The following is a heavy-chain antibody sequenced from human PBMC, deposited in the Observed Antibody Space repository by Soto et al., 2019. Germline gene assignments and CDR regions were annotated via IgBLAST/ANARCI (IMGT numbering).Heavy chain of an antibody. CDR1: GFTFSSYG. J-gene: IGHJ6*02. Sequence: GGSLRLSCAASGFTFSSYGMHWVRQAPGKGLEWVAVIWYDGSNKYYADSVKGRFTISRDNSKNTLYLQMNSLRAEDTAVYYCARTKAAAGLEGYGMDVWGQGTTVTVSS. CDR2: IWYDGSNK. CDR3: ARTKAAAGLEGYGMDV. V-gene: IGHV3-33*01. D-gene: IGHD6-13*01.